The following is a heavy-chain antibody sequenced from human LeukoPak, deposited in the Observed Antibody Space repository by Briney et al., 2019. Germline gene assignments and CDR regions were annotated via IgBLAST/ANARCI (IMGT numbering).Heavy chain of an antibody. D-gene: IGHD3-16*01. CDR1: GFTFSSYA. CDR2: ISGSGGST. V-gene: IGHV3-23*01. CDR3: ARVSWGYWFDP. J-gene: IGHJ5*02. Sequence: GGSLRLSCAASGFTFSSYAMSWVRQAPGKGLEWVSAISGSGGSTYYADSVKGRFTISRDNAKNSLYLQMNSLRAEDTAVYYCARVSWGYWFDPWGQGTLVTVSS.